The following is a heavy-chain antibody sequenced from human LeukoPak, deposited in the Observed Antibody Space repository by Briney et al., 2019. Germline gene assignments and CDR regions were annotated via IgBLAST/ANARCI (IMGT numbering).Heavy chain of an antibody. D-gene: IGHD5-18*01. CDR2: IYYSGST. J-gene: IGHJ2*01. Sequence: SQTLSLTCTVSGGSISSGDYYWRWIRQPPGKGLEWIGYIYYSGSTYYNPSLKSRVTISVDTSKNQFSLKLSSVTAADTAVYYCARGVRGYSYGLRSYWYFDLWGRGTLVTVSS. CDR1: GGSISSGDYY. CDR3: ARGVRGYSYGLRSYWYFDL. V-gene: IGHV4-30-4*08.